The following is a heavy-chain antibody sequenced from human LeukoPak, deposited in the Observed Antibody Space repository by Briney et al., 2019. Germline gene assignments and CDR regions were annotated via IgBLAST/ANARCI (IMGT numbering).Heavy chain of an antibody. Sequence: TGGSLRLSCAASGFTFTDSAMTWVRQPPGKGLEWVSTISSSGGNTIYIDSVKDRFTISRDNSKSTLYLQMNSLRAEDSAIYYCAKGGGYAPLDSWGQGTLVTVSS. D-gene: IGHD5-12*01. CDR3: AKGGGYAPLDS. J-gene: IGHJ4*02. CDR2: ISSSGGNT. V-gene: IGHV3-23*01. CDR1: GFTFTDSA.